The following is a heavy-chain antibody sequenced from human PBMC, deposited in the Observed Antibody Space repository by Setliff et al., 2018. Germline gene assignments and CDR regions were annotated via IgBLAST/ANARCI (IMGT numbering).Heavy chain of an antibody. D-gene: IGHD7-27*01. CDR2: VHYNGET. J-gene: IGHJ5*02. Sequence: PSETLSLTCTVSGASISSHYWSWIRQAPGKGLQWIAYVHYNGETNYNPSLKSRVLISVDTSKNQLSLRVTSVTAADTAVYYCARGSTGAYDPWSQGTLVTVSS. CDR1: GASISSHY. V-gene: IGHV4-59*11. CDR3: ARGSTGAYDP.